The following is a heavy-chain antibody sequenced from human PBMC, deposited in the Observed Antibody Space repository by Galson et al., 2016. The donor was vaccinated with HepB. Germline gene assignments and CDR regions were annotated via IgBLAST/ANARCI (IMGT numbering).Heavy chain of an antibody. V-gene: IGHV4-4*02. J-gene: IGHJ5*02. CDR1: GGSINSNNW. CDR2: IYQSGTT. D-gene: IGHD5-24*01. CDR3: SGGELARGFDP. Sequence: LTCAVSGGSINSNNWWNWVRQPPGKGLEWIGEIYQSGTTHYNSSLKSRVNISIDNSKNQFSLRMTSVTAADTAVYYCSGGELARGFDPWGQGSLVTVSS.